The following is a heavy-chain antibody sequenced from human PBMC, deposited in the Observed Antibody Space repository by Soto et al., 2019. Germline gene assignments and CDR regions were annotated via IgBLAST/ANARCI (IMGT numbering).Heavy chain of an antibody. CDR2: IHHSGST. V-gene: IGHV4-59*01. CDR1: GGSINTYY. D-gene: IGHD3-10*02. Sequence: PSETLSLTCAVSGGSINTYYWSWVRQPPGKGLEWIGNIHHSGSTNYNPSLNSRVTISIDTSKNKLSLWLNSLTAAYTAVYYCASVVDCRYGLCSFWFDSWGQGTLVTVSS. J-gene: IGHJ5*01. CDR3: ASVVDCRYGLCSFWFDS.